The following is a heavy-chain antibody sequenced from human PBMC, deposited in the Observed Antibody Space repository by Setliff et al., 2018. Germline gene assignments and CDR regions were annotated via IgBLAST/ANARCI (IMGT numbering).Heavy chain of an antibody. Sequence: KPGGSLRLSCAASGFTLSSYYMNWVRQAPGKGLEWVSSISSSGSFMYYADSVKGRFTISRDSAKNSLYLQMNSLRAEDTAVYYCVRDLSSGWSSFDYWGQGTLVTVSS. CDR3: VRDLSSGWSSFDY. D-gene: IGHD6-19*01. CDR2: ISSSGSFM. J-gene: IGHJ4*02. V-gene: IGHV3-21*01. CDR1: GFTLSSYY.